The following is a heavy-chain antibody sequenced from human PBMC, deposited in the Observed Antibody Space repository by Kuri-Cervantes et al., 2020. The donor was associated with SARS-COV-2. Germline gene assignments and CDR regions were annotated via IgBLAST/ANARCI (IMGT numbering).Heavy chain of an antibody. J-gene: IGHJ6*02. CDR2: INPNSGGT. CDR1: GFTFSSYA. D-gene: IGHD3-22*01. CDR3: ARDRRSIYYDSSGYYIDYYYYGMDV. V-gene: IGHV1-2*02. Sequence: GGSLRLSCAASGFTFSSYAMHWVRQAPGQGLEWMGWINPNSGGTNYAQKFQGRVTMTRDTSISTAYMELSRLRSDDTAVYYRARDRRSIYYDSSGYYIDYYYYGMDVWGQGTTVTVSS.